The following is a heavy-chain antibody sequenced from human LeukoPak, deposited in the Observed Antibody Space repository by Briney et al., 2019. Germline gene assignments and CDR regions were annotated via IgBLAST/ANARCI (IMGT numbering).Heavy chain of an antibody. J-gene: IGHJ6*03. CDR2: VDPEDGET. Sequence: ASVKLSXKVSGYTFTDYYMHWVPQAPGKGLEWMVLVDPEDGETIYAEKFQGRVTRTADTSTDTAYMELSSLRSEDTAVYYCATGIRWDTAMVNGHGDYYYYYMDVWGKGTTVTVSS. D-gene: IGHD5-18*01. CDR3: ATGIRWDTAMVNGHGDYYYYYMDV. V-gene: IGHV1-69-2*01. CDR1: GYTFTDYY.